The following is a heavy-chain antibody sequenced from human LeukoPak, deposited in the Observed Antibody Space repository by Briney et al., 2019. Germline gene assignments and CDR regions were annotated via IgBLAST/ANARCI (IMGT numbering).Heavy chain of an antibody. D-gene: IGHD5-12*01. CDR2: INHSGST. CDR3: AKSNGYGLIDY. CDR1: GGSFSGYY. Sequence: SETLSLTCAVYGGSFSGYYWSWIRQPPGKGLEWIGEINHSGSTNYNPSLKSRVTMYIDTSKNQFSLKLSSVTAADTAMYYCAKSNGYGLIDYWGQGTLVTVSS. V-gene: IGHV4-34*01. J-gene: IGHJ4*02.